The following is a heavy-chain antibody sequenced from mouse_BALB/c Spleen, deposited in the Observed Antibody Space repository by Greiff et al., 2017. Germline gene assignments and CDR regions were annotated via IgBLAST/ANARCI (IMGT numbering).Heavy chain of an antibody. CDR3: ARWGLDYAMDY. CDR2: INPYNDGT. J-gene: IGHJ4*01. Sequence: VQLQQSGPELVKPGASVKMSCKASGYTFTSYVMHWVKQKPGQGLEWIGYINPYNDGTKYNEKFKGKATLTSDKSSSTAYMELSSLTSEDSAVYYCARWGLDYAMDYWGQGTSVTVSS. D-gene: IGHD2-4*01. CDR1: GYTFTSYV. V-gene: IGHV1-14*01.